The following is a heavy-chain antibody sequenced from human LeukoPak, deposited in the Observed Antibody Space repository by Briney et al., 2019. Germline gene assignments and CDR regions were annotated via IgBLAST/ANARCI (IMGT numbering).Heavy chain of an antibody. J-gene: IGHJ4*02. V-gene: IGHV4-59*01. CDR3: ARGGWFHDC. D-gene: IGHD6-19*01. CDR1: GVSISTTY. Sequence: PSETLSLTCSVSGVSISTTYWSWIRQPPGRGLEWIGNIHYSGNTNYNSSLKSRVTISVDTSKNQFSLKMISVTTADTAVYFCARGGWFHDCRGQGTLVTVSS. CDR2: IHYSGNT.